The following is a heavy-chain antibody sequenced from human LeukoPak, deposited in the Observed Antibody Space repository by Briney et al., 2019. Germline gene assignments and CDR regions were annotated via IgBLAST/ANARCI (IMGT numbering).Heavy chain of an antibody. Sequence: GGSLRLSCAASGFTVSSNYMSRVRQAPGKGLEWVSGLSGSGGSTYYADSVKGRFTISRDNSKNTLYLQMNSLRAEDTAVYYCAKAGGGYSYGYHYYYMDVWGKGTTVTVSS. CDR3: AKAGGGYSYGYHYYYMDV. V-gene: IGHV3-23*01. CDR1: GFTVSSNY. J-gene: IGHJ6*03. D-gene: IGHD5-18*01. CDR2: LSGSGGST.